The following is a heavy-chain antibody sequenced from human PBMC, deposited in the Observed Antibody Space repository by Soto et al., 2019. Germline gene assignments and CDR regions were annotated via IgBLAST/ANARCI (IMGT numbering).Heavy chain of an antibody. J-gene: IGHJ3*02. CDR2: IIPIFGTA. D-gene: IGHD5-12*01. CDR1: GGTFSSYA. V-gene: IGHV1-69*13. Sequence: SVKVSCKASGGTFSSYAISWVRQAPGQGLEWMGGIIPIFGTANYAQKFQGRVTITADESTSTAYMELSSLRSDDTAVYYCARIMYSGYASAFDIWGQGTMVTVSS. CDR3: ARIMYSGYASAFDI.